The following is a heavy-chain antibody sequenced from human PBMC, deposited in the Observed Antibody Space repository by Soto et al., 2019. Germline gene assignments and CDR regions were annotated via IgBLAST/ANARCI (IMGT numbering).Heavy chain of an antibody. CDR1: GCIIANLG. V-gene: IGHV3-23*01. Sequence: GRSLRLSRAAAGCIIANLGISWVRQAPGKGLEWVSGISGRGVTTLYADSVKGRFTIARDNSKHTLYLQMNSLRAEDTAVYYCARDNTSPLEWLPRPEDAFDIWGQGTMGTVSS. CDR2: ISGRGVTT. D-gene: IGHD3-3*01. CDR3: ARDNTSPLEWLPRPEDAFDI. J-gene: IGHJ3*02.